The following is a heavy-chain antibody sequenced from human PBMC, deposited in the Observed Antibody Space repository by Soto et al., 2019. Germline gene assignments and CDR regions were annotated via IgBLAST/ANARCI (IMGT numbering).Heavy chain of an antibody. J-gene: IGHJ4*01. Sequence: QVHLQESGSDLVWPSETLSLTCSFFGGSISSDNWWSWVRQTPGKGLEWIGEIYHSGNTNYNPSLKSRVTISVDKSKNQFSLKVTSVTAADTALYYCARLSASSKLRGVVINWGHGTLVTVSS. V-gene: IGHV4-4*02. D-gene: IGHD3-10*01. CDR3: ARLSASSKLRGVVIN. CDR2: IYHSGNT. CDR1: GGSISSDNW.